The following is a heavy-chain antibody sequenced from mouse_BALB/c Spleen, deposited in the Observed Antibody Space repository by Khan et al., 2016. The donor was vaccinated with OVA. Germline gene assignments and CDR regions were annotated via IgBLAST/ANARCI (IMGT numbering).Heavy chain of an antibody. CDR3: AKSCYGNSYAMDY. Sequence: QVQLQQSGPELVKPGASVKMSCKASGYTFTAYVISWVKQRTGQGLEWIGEIYPGSGSIYYNEKFKGKATLTADTSSHTAYMQLNSLTSEDAAVFFWAKSCYGNSYAMDYWGQGTSVTVSS. CDR2: IYPGSGSI. D-gene: IGHD2-1*01. CDR1: GYTFTAYV. J-gene: IGHJ4*01. V-gene: IGHV1-81*01.